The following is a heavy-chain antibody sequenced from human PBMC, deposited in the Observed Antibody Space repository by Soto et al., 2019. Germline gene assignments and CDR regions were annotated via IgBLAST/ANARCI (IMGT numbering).Heavy chain of an antibody. D-gene: IGHD2-2*01. J-gene: IGHJ4*02. Sequence: QVQLVQSGAEVKKPGSSVKVSCKASGGTFSSYTISWVRQAPGQGLEWMGRIIPILGIANYAQKFQGRVTSTADKSTSTAYMELSSMRSEDTAVYYCARRGYCSSTSCDDYWGQGTLVTVSS. CDR3: ARRGYCSSTSCDDY. CDR2: IIPILGIA. V-gene: IGHV1-69*02. CDR1: GGTFSSYT.